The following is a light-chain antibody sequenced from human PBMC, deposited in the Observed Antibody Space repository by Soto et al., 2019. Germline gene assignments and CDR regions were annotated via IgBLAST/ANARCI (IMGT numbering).Light chain of an antibody. CDR3: LQHNSYPRT. Sequence: EIVLTQSPGTLSLSPGERATLSCRASQSVDSSTYLAWYQQRPGQAPRLLIYGASSRATGIPDRFSGSGSGTDFSLTISSLQPEDSATYFCLQHNSYPRTFGQGTKVDI. CDR1: QSVDSSTY. J-gene: IGKJ1*01. CDR2: GAS. V-gene: IGKV3-20*01.